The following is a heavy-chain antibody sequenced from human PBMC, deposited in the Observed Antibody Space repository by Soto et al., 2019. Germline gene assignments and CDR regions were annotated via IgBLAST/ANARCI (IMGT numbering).Heavy chain of an antibody. D-gene: IGHD3-10*01. CDR1: GFTSSSTA. CDR2: ISGSGGNT. Sequence: LRLSCAASGFTSSSTAMSWVRQAPGKGLECVSVISGSGGNTYYADSGKGRFTISRDNSKNTLYLQMNSLRAEDTAVYYWAKEGTHFYYPGMDVWGKGTTVTVSS. CDR3: AKEGTHFYYPGMDV. J-gene: IGHJ6*04. V-gene: IGHV3-23*01.